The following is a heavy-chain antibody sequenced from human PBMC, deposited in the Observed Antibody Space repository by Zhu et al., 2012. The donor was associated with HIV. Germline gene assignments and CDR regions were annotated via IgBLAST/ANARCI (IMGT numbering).Heavy chain of an antibody. D-gene: IGHD3-22*01. CDR2: IYTSGST. V-gene: IGHV4-4*07. J-gene: IGHJ2*01. CDR1: GGSISSYY. Sequence: QVQLQESGPGLVKPSETLSLTCTVSGGSISSYYWSWIRQPAGKGLEWIGRIYTSGSTNYNPSLKSRVTMSVDTSKNQFSLKLSSVTAADTAVYYCARVFGYPSYYYDSGGSGYFDLWGLAPWSLSPQ. CDR3: ARVFGYPSYYYDSGGSGYFDL.